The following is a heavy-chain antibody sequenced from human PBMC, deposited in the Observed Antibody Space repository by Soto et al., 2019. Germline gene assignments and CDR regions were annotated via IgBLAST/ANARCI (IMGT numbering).Heavy chain of an antibody. J-gene: IGHJ4*01. CDR2: MYAGGDT. V-gene: IGHV3-53*01. CDR3: VSRIPSWVFDY. D-gene: IGHD2-21*01. Sequence: EVQLVESGGGLIQPGGSLRISCGASGLSVSDNYMGWVRQAPGRGLEWVSVMYAGGDTHYADSVKGRFTTSRDKSENTLYLQMNSLRDEDTGVYFCVSRIPSWVFDYWGLGTLVTVSS. CDR1: GLSVSDNY.